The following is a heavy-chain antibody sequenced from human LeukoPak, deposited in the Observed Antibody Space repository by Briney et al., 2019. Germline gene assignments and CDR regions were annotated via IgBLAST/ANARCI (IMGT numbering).Heavy chain of an antibody. J-gene: IGHJ4*02. CDR1: GFTFSSAA. D-gene: IGHD3-22*01. V-gene: IGHV3-23*01. CDR2: ITCSDDRT. CDR3: AKGPLLGSGYHPDY. Sequence: PGGSLRLSCAASGFTFSSAAMTWVRQAPPKGLEWVSTITCSDDRTYCVDSLKGRFTISIDYSKNTFPLQMNTLTVDDPAIYYCAKGPLLGSGYHPDYWGQGTLVTVSS.